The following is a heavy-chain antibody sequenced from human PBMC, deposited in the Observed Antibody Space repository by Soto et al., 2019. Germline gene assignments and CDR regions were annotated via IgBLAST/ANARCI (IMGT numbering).Heavy chain of an antibody. V-gene: IGHV1-2*04. CDR2: INPNSGGT. J-gene: IGHJ6*02. CDR3: ARDTTSILAAAGNYGMDV. D-gene: IGHD6-13*01. CDR1: GYTFTGYY. Sequence: ASVKVSCKASGYTFTGYYMHWVRQAPGQGLEWMGWINPNSGGTNYAQKFQGWVTMTRDTSISTAYMELSRLRSDDTAVYYCARDTTSILAAAGNYGMDVWGQGTTVTVSS.